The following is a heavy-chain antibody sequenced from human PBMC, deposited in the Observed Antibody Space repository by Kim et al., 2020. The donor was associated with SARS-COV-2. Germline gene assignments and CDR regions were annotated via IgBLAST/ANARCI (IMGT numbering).Heavy chain of an antibody. V-gene: IGHV3-23*01. Sequence: GRFPISRDNSKNTLYLQMNSLRAEDTAVYYCAKDREGYYGSGESKRVFDYWGQGTLVTVSS. D-gene: IGHD3-10*01. CDR3: AKDREGYYGSGESKRVFDY. J-gene: IGHJ4*02.